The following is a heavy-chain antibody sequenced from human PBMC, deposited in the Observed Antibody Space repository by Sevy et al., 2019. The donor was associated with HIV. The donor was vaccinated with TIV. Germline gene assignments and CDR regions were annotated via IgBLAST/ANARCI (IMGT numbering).Heavy chain of an antibody. CDR2: IKQDGSGK. V-gene: IGHV3-7*01. J-gene: IGHJ3*02. CDR3: ATDMFSSSSEDALDI. D-gene: IGHD6-6*01. Sequence: GGSLRLSCAASGFTFSNYWMNWVRQAPGKGLEWVANIKQDGSGKYYVDSVKGRFTISRDNTKKSLFLQMNSLRVEDTAVYYCATDMFSSSSEDALDIWGQGTMVTVSS. CDR1: GFTFSNYW.